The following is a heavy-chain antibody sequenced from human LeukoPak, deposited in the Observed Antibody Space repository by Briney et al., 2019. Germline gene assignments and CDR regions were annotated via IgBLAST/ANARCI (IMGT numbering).Heavy chain of an antibody. CDR1: GFTFSSYA. V-gene: IGHV3-23*01. D-gene: IGHD6-19*01. CDR2: MSGSGDTT. J-gene: IGHJ4*02. CDR3: AKDKQWAFDY. Sequence: GGSLRLSCTASGFTFSSYAMDWVRQAPGKGLEWVSGMSGSGDTTYYAGSVKGRFTISRDNSKNTVYLQMNSLRAEDTAVYYCAKDKQWAFDYWGQGTLVTVSS.